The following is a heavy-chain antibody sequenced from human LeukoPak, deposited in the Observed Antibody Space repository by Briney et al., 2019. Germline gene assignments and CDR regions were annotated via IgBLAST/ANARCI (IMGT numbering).Heavy chain of an antibody. CDR2: ISSSGSYI. Sequence: GGSLRLSCAASGFTFSSYGMNWVRQAPGKGLEWVSSISSSGSYIYYADSMKGRFTISRDNAKNSLYLEMNTLRAEDTAVYYCARATVVPATDWYFDLWGRGTLLTVSS. J-gene: IGHJ2*01. CDR1: GFTFSSYG. CDR3: ARATVVPATDWYFDL. D-gene: IGHD2-15*01. V-gene: IGHV3-21*01.